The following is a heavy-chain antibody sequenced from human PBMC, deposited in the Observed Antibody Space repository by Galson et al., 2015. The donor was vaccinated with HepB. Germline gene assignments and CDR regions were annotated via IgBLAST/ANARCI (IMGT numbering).Heavy chain of an antibody. V-gene: IGHV3-23*01. J-gene: IGHJ3*02. D-gene: IGHD3-3*01. CDR3: AKVDVSGVVIIRGASDI. CDR2: ISGSGGST. Sequence: SLRLSCAASGFTFSSYAMSWVRQAPGKGLEWVSAISGSGGSTYYADSVKGRFTISRDNSKNTLYLQMNSLSAEDTAVYYCAKVDVSGVVIIRGASDIWGQGTMVTVSS. CDR1: GFTFSSYA.